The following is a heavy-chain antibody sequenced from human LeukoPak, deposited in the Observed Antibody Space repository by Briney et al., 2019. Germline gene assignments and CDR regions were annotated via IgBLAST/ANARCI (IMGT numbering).Heavy chain of an antibody. CDR3: TRDGVSWILDY. CDR2: VYYRGNT. J-gene: IGHJ4*02. V-gene: IGHV4-59*01. CDR1: GYSISPYY. Sequence: SETLSLTCAVSGYSISPYYWSWIRQPPGKGLAWIGFVYYRGNTNYNPSLKSRVTISVDTSKNQFSLKLNSVTAADTAVYYCTRDGVSWILDYWGQGTLVTVSS. D-gene: IGHD3-16*01.